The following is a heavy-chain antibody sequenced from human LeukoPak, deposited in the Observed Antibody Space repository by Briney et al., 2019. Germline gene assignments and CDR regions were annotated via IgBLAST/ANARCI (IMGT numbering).Heavy chain of an antibody. CDR2: INQDGSEK. CDR1: LFTFRNHW. V-gene: IGHV3-7*01. CDR3: VREGHGDYHI. D-gene: IGHD4-17*01. Sequence: GGSLRLSCAASLFTFRNHWMTWVRQAPGKGLERVANINQDGSEKYYVDAVKGRFSISRDNAKNSLYLQMNSLRVEDTALYFCVREGHGDYHIWGQGTMVTVSS. J-gene: IGHJ3*02.